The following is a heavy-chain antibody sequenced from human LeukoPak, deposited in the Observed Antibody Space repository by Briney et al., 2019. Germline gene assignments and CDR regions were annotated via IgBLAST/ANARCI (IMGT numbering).Heavy chain of an antibody. Sequence: GGSLRLSCAASGFSFSSYSMNWVRQAPGKGLEWVSSITTSSSYIYYADSVKGRFTISRGNSKNTLYLQMNSLRAEDTAVYYCAKGVGATPRGYYYYYYMDVWGKGTTVTVSS. J-gene: IGHJ6*03. CDR1: GFSFSSYS. V-gene: IGHV3-21*04. D-gene: IGHD1-26*01. CDR2: ITTSSSYI. CDR3: AKGVGATPRGYYYYYYMDV.